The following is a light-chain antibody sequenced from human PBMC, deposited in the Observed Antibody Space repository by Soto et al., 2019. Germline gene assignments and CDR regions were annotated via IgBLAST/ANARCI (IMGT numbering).Light chain of an antibody. CDR3: SSYAGAYALGV. V-gene: IGLV2-11*01. J-gene: IGLJ2*01. CDR2: DVN. Sequence: QSALTQPRSVSGSPGQSVTISCTGTSSDVGAYNYVSWFQHHPGKAPKLLISDVNKRPSGVPDRFSGSKSGNTASLTISGLQAEDEADYYCSSYAGAYALGVFGGGTKLTVL. CDR1: SSDVGAYNY.